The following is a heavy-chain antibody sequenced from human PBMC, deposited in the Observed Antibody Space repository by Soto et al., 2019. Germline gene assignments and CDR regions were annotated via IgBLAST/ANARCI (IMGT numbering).Heavy chain of an antibody. J-gene: IGHJ1*01. D-gene: IGHD2-2*01. CDR1: GYTFTSYA. CDR3: ASRAVYCSSTSCPAEYFQH. Sequence: ASVKVSCKASGYTFTSYAMHWVRQAPGQRLEWMGWINAGNGNTKYSQKFQGRVTITRDTSASTAYMELSSLRSEDTAVYYGASRAVYCSSTSCPAEYFQHWGQGTLVTVSS. V-gene: IGHV1-3*01. CDR2: INAGNGNT.